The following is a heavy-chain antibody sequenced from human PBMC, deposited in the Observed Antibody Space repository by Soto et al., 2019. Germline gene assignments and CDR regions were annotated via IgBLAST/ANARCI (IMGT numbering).Heavy chain of an antibody. CDR1: GFTFSSYW. D-gene: IGHD5-12*01. CDR2: IKQDGSEK. Sequence: GGSLRLSCAASGFTFSSYWMSWVRQAPGKGLEWVANIKQDGSEKYYVDSVKGRFTISRDNAKNSLYLQMNSLRAEDTAVYYCARDGGYDFRWFDPWGQGTLVTVSS. V-gene: IGHV3-7*03. J-gene: IGHJ5*02. CDR3: ARDGGYDFRWFDP.